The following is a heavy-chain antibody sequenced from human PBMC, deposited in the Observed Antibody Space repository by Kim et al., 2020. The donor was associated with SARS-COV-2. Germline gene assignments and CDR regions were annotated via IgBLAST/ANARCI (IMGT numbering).Heavy chain of an antibody. CDR3: ARAGYSSSSRYYYGMDV. V-gene: IGHV1-69*13. CDR2: IIPIFGTA. D-gene: IGHD6-13*01. J-gene: IGHJ6*02. Sequence: SVKVSCKASGGTFSSYAISWVRQAPGQGLEWMGGIIPIFGTANYAQKFQGRVTITADESTSTAYMELSSLRSEDTAVYYCARAGYSSSSRYYYGMDVWGQGTTVTVSS. CDR1: GGTFSSYA.